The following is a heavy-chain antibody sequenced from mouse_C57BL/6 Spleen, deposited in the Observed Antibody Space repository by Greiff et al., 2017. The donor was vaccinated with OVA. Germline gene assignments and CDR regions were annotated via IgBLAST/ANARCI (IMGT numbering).Heavy chain of an antibody. CDR1: GYSITSGYY. Sequence: VQLQQSGPGLVKPSQSLSLTCSVTGYSITSGYYWNWIRQFPGNKLEWMGYISYDGSNNYNPSLKNRISITRDTSKNQFFLKLNSVTTEDTATYYCARGGLRREGFDYWGQGTTLTVSS. CDR3: ARGGLRREGFDY. CDR2: ISYDGSN. J-gene: IGHJ2*01. V-gene: IGHV3-6*01. D-gene: IGHD2-4*01.